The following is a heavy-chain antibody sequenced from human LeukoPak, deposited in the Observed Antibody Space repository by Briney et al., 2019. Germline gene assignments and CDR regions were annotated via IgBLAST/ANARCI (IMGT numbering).Heavy chain of an antibody. CDR3: ARDAPSETAMVAAFDV. J-gene: IGHJ3*01. CDR2: IIPIFGSP. V-gene: IGHV1-69*06. D-gene: IGHD5-18*01. CDR1: GGTFSRHA. Sequence: SVKVSCKAYGGTFSRHAISWVRQAPGQGLEWMGGIIPIFGSPNYAQKFQGRLTITADRYTNTAYMELSSLKSEDTAVYYCARDAPSETAMVAAFDVWGQGTLLTVSS.